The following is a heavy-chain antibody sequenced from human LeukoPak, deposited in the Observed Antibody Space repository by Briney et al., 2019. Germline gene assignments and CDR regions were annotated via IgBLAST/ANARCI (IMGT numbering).Heavy chain of an antibody. CDR3: ARVTAPYYDFWSGYYRVFDY. D-gene: IGHD3-3*01. CDR2: IKQDGSEK. Sequence: PGGSLRLSCAASGFTFSSYAMSWVRQAPGKGLEWVANIKQDGSEKYYVDSVKGRFTISRDNAKNSLYLQMNSLRAEDTAVYYCARVTAPYYDFWSGYYRVFDYWGQGTLVTVSS. J-gene: IGHJ4*02. V-gene: IGHV3-7*01. CDR1: GFTFSSYA.